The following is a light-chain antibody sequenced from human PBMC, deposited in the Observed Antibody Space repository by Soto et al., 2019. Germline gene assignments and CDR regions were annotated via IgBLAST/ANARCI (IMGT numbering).Light chain of an antibody. CDR3: QQSNSWPYT. V-gene: IGKV3-15*01. CDR1: QSVSSN. Sequence: EIVMTQSPATLSVSPGERATLSCRASQSVSSNLAWYQQKPGQCPRLLFYGASTRASGIPARFIGSGPGTDFTLTVVSRQSEEFAVYYCQQSNSWPYTFGLGPKLEIK. CDR2: GAS. J-gene: IGKJ2*01.